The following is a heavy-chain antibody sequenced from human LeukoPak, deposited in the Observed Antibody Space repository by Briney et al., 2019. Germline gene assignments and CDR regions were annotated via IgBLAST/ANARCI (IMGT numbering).Heavy chain of an antibody. V-gene: IGHV4-31*03. CDR2: IYYSGNT. CDR1: GGSISSSGYY. CDR3: VRVPYDSGGWGFFEH. D-gene: IGHD3-22*01. Sequence: SETLSVTCTVSGGSISSSGYYCSWIRQHPGKGLEWIGYIYYSGNTYYNPSLKSRVTISVDTSNNQFSLKLSSVTAADTAVYYCVRVPYDSGGWGFFEHWGQGTLVTASS. J-gene: IGHJ4*02.